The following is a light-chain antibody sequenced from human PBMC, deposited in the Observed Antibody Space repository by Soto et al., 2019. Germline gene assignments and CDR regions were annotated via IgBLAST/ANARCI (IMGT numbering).Light chain of an antibody. V-gene: IGKV4-1*01. Sequence: DIVMTKSTDSLAVSLGERATINCKSSQSVFYSSSNNNYLAWYQQKPGQPPKLLIYWASTRESGVPDRFSGSGSGTDFTLTISSLQAEDVAVYYCQQYYSSPLTFGGGTKVEIK. CDR3: QQYYSSPLT. J-gene: IGKJ4*01. CDR1: QSVFYSSSNNNY. CDR2: WAS.